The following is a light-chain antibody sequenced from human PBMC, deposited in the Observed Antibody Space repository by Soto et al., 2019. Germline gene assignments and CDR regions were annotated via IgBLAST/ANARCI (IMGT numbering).Light chain of an antibody. Sequence: DIQMTQSPSTLSASVGDRVTITCRASQNIGDWLAWYQQKPGKAPKLVIYDVASLESGVPSRFSGSGSGTEFTLTISSLPPDDFATYYCQQYNSYSGATFGQGTKLEIK. J-gene: IGKJ2*01. CDR3: QQYNSYSGAT. CDR1: QNIGDW. V-gene: IGKV1-5*01. CDR2: DVA.